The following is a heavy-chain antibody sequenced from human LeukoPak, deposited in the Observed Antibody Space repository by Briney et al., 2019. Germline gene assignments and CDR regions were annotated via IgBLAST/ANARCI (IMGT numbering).Heavy chain of an antibody. CDR1: GFTFSSFE. V-gene: IGHV3-48*03. CDR3: ARPGYYYGMDV. D-gene: IGHD3-10*01. Sequence: GGSLRLSCAASGFTFSSFEMNWVRQAPGKGVEWVSYISSSGSTIYYGDSVKGRFTISRDNAKNSLYLQMNSLRAEDTAVYYCARPGYYYGMDVWGQGTTVTVSS. J-gene: IGHJ6*02. CDR2: ISSSGSTI.